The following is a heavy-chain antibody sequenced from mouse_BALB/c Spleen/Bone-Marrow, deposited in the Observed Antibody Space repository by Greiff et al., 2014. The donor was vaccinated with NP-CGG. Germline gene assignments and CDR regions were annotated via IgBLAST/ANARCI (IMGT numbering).Heavy chain of an antibody. Sequence: VKLMESAAELARPGASVEMSCKASGYTFTSNTIQWVKQRPGQGLEWIGYINPTGGYTDYSQKFKDKTTLTADKSSSTAYMQLSSLTSEDSAVYYCAREATYYAYFDYWGQGTILTVSS. CDR3: AREATYYAYFDY. D-gene: IGHD1-1*01. J-gene: IGHJ2*01. V-gene: IGHV1-4*02. CDR1: GYTFTSNT. CDR2: INPTGGYT.